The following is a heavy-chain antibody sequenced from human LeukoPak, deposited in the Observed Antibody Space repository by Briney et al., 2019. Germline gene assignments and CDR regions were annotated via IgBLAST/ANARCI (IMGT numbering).Heavy chain of an antibody. D-gene: IGHD3-10*01. CDR2: AYYSGST. V-gene: IGHV4-59*08. CDR1: GGSISSYY. Sequence: SETLSLTCTVSGGSISSYYWSWIRQPPGKGLEWIGNAYYSGSTNYNPSLKSRVTIAVDTSENQFSLNLSSVTAADTAVYYCARRGDAGYWYFDLWGRGTLVTVSS. CDR3: ARRGDAGYWYFDL. J-gene: IGHJ2*01.